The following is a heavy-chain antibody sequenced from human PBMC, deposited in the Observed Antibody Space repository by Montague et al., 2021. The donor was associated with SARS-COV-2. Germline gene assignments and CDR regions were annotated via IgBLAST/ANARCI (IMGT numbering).Heavy chain of an antibody. CDR3: AIPSYYYDSSGSDAFDI. V-gene: IGHV4-39*01. CDR1: GGSISSSSYY. CDR2: IYYSRST. Sequence: SETLSLTCTVSGGSISSSSYYWGWIRQPPGKGLVWIGRIYYSRSTYYNPSLKSRVTISVDTTKNQFSLKLISVTAADTAVYYCAIPSYYYDSSGSDAFDIWGQGTMVTVSS. J-gene: IGHJ3*02. D-gene: IGHD3-22*01.